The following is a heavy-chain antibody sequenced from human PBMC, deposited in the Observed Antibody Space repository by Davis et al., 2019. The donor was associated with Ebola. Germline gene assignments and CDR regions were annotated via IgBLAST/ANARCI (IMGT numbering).Heavy chain of an antibody. D-gene: IGHD4-17*01. Sequence: GESLKISCEASGFTSSNYAMSWVCQAPGKGLEWVSAIGAGGDRTYYADSVRGRFTISRDNFRKTVYVQMNSLSAEDTAVYYCAKEHGDWQPGNYIDFWGQGHPVTVSS. CDR2: IGAGGDRT. J-gene: IGHJ4*02. V-gene: IGHV3-23*01. CDR1: GFTSSNYA. CDR3: AKEHGDWQPGNYIDF.